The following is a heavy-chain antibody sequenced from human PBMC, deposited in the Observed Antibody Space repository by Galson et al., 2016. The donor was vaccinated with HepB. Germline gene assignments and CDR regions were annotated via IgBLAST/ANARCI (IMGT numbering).Heavy chain of an antibody. V-gene: IGHV5-10-1*01. J-gene: IGHJ1*01. CDR1: GYVFNTYW. CDR3: ATGLRGGRPEQFPH. Sequence: QSGAEVKKPGESLRISCRGSGYVFNTYWVSWVRQVPGKGLEWMGRIDPSDSHSDYSPSFRGHVSISLDKSLNAVYLQWSSLKASDAALFYCATGLRGGRPEQFPHWGQGTLLIVSS. D-gene: IGHD3-16*01. CDR2: IDPSDSHS.